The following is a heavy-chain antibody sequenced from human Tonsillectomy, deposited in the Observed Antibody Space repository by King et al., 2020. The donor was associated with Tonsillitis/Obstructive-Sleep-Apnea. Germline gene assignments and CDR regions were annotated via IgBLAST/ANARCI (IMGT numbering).Heavy chain of an antibody. CDR2: ISYDGSNK. CDR3: ERGGPYCSGGSCPGAFDY. Sequence: QLVQSGGGVVQPGRSLRLSCAASGFNFSIYAMHWVRQAPGKGLVWVASISYDGSNKYYADSVKGRFTISRDNSKNTLYLQMNSLRAEDTGVYYCERGGPYCSGGSCPGAFDYWGQGTLVTVSS. J-gene: IGHJ4*02. V-gene: IGHV3-30*01. D-gene: IGHD2-15*01. CDR1: GFNFSIYA.